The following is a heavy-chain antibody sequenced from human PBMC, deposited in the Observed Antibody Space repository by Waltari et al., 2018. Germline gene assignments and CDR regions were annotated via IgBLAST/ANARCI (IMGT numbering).Heavy chain of an antibody. D-gene: IGHD1-26*01. V-gene: IGHV4-38-2*01. CDR2: IYHSGST. CDR1: GYSIRSGYY. J-gene: IGHJ5*02. Sequence: QVQLQESGPGLVKPSETLSLTCAVSGYSIRSGYYWGWLRQPPEKGLEWFGSIYHSGSTYYNPSLKSRVTISIDTSKNQFSLRLSSVTAADTAVYYCARAHSGSYSYVNWFDPWGQGTLVTVSS. CDR3: ARAHSGSYSYVNWFDP.